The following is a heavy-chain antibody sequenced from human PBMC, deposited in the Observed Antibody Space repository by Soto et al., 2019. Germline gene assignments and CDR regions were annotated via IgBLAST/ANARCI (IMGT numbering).Heavy chain of an antibody. CDR3: ARGTTVTIIDY. V-gene: IGHV4-31*03. Sequence: PSETLSLTCTVSGGSISSGGYYWSWIRQHPGKGLEWIGYIYYSGSTYYNPSLKSRVTISVDTSKNQFSLKLSSVTAADTAVYYCARGTTVTIIDYWGQGTLVTVSS. D-gene: IGHD4-17*01. CDR1: GGSISSGGYY. J-gene: IGHJ4*02. CDR2: IYYSGST.